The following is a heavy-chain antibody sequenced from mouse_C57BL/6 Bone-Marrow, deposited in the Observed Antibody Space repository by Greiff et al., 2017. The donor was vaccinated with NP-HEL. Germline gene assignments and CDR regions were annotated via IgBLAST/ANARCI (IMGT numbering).Heavy chain of an antibody. V-gene: IGHV14-4*01. CDR1: GFNIKDDY. D-gene: IGHD2-4*01. CDR2: IDPENGDT. Sequence: EVQLQQSGAELVRPGASVKLSCTASGFNIKDDYMHWVKQRPEQGLEWIGWIDPENGDTEYASKFQGKATITADTSSNTAYLQLSSLTSEDTAVYYCTMPYEYDEGDYWGQGTTLTVSS. CDR3: TMPYEYDEGDY. J-gene: IGHJ2*01.